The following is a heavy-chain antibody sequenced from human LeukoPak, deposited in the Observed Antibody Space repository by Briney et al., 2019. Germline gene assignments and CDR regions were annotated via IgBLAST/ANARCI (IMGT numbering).Heavy chain of an antibody. D-gene: IGHD3-22*01. J-gene: IGHJ3*02. CDR1: GGSISSGGYY. CDR2: IYYSGST. CDR3: ARGDMYYCDSSGYQPDAFDI. Sequence: SQTLSLTCTVSGGSISSGGYYWSWIRQHPGKGLEWIGYIYYSGSTYYNPSLKSRVTISVDTSKNQFSLKLSSVTAADTAVYYCARGDMYYCDSSGYQPDAFDIWGQGTMVTVSS. V-gene: IGHV4-31*03.